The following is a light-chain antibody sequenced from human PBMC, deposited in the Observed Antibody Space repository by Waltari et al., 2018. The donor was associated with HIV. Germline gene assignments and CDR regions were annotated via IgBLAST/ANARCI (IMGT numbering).Light chain of an antibody. Sequence: QSALTQPASVSGSPGQSITIPCTGTSSNVGSDDLVSWYQQHPGEAPKLIIYEVTKRPSGVSNLFSGSKSGNTASLTISGLQAEDEADYYCCSCPRSGIRYVFGTGTKVTVL. CDR2: EVT. V-gene: IGLV2-23*02. J-gene: IGLJ1*01. CDR3: CSCPRSGIRYV. CDR1: SSNVGSDDL.